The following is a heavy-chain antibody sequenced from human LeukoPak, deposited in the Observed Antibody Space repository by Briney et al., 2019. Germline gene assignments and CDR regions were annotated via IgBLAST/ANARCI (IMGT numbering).Heavy chain of an antibody. J-gene: IGHJ5*02. Sequence: SETLSLTCTVSGGSISSYYWSWIRQPPGQGLEWIGYIYYSGSTNYNPSLKSRVTISVDTSKNQFSLKLSSVTAADTAVNYCARRRIAAAHMNWFDPWGQGTLVTVSS. V-gene: IGHV4-59*12. CDR3: ARRRIAAAHMNWFDP. D-gene: IGHD6-13*01. CDR1: GGSISSYY. CDR2: IYYSGST.